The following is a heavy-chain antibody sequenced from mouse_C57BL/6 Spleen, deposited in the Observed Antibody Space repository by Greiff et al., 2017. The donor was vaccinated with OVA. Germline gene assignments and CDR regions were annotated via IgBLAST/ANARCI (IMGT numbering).Heavy chain of an antibody. J-gene: IGHJ4*01. CDR1: GYSITSGYY. V-gene: IGHV3-6*01. CDR3: ARGGVIPYYAMDY. Sequence: EVKVEESGPGLVKPSQSLSLTCSVTGYSITSGYYWNWIRQFPGNKLEWMGYISYDGSNNYNPSLKNRISITRDTSKNQFFLKLNSVTTEDTATYYCARGGVIPYYAMDYWGQGTSVTVSS. CDR2: ISYDGSN. D-gene: IGHD2-2*01.